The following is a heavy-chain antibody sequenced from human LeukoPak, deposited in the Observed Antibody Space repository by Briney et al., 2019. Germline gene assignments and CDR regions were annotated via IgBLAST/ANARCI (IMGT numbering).Heavy chain of an antibody. V-gene: IGHV3-21*01. CDR2: ISSSSSYI. CDR1: GFTFSSYA. CDR3: ARAPAYCGGDCYSRYYYYYGMDV. J-gene: IGHJ6*02. Sequence: PGGSLRLSCAASGFTFSSYAMSWVRQAPGKGLEWVSSISSSSSYIYYADSVKGRFTISRDNSKNTLYLQMNSLRAEDTAGYYCARAPAYCGGDCYSRYYYYYGMDVWGQGTTVTVSS. D-gene: IGHD2-21*02.